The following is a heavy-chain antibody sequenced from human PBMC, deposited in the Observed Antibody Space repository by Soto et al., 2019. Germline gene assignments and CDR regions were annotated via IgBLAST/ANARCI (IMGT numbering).Heavy chain of an antibody. D-gene: IGHD6-6*01. CDR3: AKSSRRAHYYGMDV. CDR1: GFTFSSYG. V-gene: IGHV3-23*01. Sequence: GGSLRLSCAASGFTFSSYGMNWVRQAPGKGLEWVAGVSARGGDTSYADSVKGRFTISRDNSKDTLYVQMNSLRAEDTALYYCAKSSRRAHYYGMDVWGQGTTVTVSS. CDR2: VSARGGDT. J-gene: IGHJ6*02.